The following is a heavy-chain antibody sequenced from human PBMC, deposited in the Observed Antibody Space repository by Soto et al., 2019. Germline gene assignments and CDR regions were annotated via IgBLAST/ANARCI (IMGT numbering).Heavy chain of an antibody. CDR2: IYYSGST. V-gene: IGHV4-31*03. Sequence: PSETLSLTCTVSGGSINSGGYYWSWIRQHPGKGLEWIGYIYYSGSTYYNPSLRSRVTISMDTSKNQFSMKLSSVTAADTAVYYCASHPGVTYWGPGTLVTVSS. D-gene: IGHD3-10*01. CDR3: ASHPGVTY. CDR1: GGSINSGGYY. J-gene: IGHJ4*02.